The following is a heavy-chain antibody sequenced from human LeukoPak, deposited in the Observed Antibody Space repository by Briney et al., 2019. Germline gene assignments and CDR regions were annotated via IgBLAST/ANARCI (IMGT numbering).Heavy chain of an antibody. CDR2: LNAGNGNT. V-gene: IGHV1-3*01. Sequence: ASVKVSCKASGYTFTSYAMHWVRQAPGQRLEWMGWLNAGNGNTKYSQKFQGRVTITRDTSASTAYMELSSLRSEDTAVYYCARDLRGGYCSGGSCYPGNYWGQGTLVTVSS. CDR3: ARDLRGGYCSGGSCYPGNY. D-gene: IGHD2-15*01. J-gene: IGHJ4*02. CDR1: GYTFTSYA.